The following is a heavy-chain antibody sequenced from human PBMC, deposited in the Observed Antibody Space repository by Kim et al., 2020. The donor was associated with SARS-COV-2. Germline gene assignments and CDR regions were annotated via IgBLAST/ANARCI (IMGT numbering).Heavy chain of an antibody. D-gene: IGHD2-21*01. J-gene: IGHJ3*02. Sequence: KVSCKASGGNFNHYEFNWVRQAPGQGLEWMGGIIPISATINYAQQFQGRLTITADESTNTVYMYLSNLRSEDTALYYCARDNDGVVIYALEIWGPGTMVIVSS. CDR3: ARDNDGVVIYALEI. V-gene: IGHV1-69*01. CDR2: IIPISATI. CDR1: GGNFNHYE.